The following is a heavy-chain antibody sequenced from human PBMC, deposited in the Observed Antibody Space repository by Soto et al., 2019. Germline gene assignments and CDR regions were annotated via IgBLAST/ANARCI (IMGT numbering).Heavy chain of an antibody. V-gene: IGHV1-2*02. Sequence: QVQLVQSGAEVKKPGASVKVSCKASGYTFTGYFMHWVRQAPGQGLEWMGWINPNSGDTNYAQKFQGSVTMTRDMPISTAYMELRRLTSDDTAIYYCARVRTYYDSSGSLDSWGQGTLVTVSS. CDR2: INPNSGDT. D-gene: IGHD3-22*01. J-gene: IGHJ4*02. CDR1: GYTFTGYF. CDR3: ARVRTYYDSSGSLDS.